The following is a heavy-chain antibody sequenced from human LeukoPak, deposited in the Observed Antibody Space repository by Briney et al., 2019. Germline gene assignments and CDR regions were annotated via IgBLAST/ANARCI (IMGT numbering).Heavy chain of an antibody. V-gene: IGHV4-39*07. J-gene: IGHJ4*02. CDR3: ARVDVDTAIGFDY. CDR2: IYYSGST. Sequence: PSETLSLTCTVSGGSISSSSYYWGWIRQPPGKGLEWIGSIYYSGSTYYNPSLKSRVTISVDTSKNQFSLKLSSVTAADTAVYYCARVDVDTAIGFDYWGQGTLVAVSS. CDR1: GGSISSSSYY. D-gene: IGHD5-18*01.